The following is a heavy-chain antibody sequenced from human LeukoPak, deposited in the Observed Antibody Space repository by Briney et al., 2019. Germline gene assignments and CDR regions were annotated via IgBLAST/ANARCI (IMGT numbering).Heavy chain of an antibody. V-gene: IGHV3-7*01. D-gene: IGHD3-3*01. J-gene: IGHJ4*02. CDR3: ARERQNKDFWSGGDY. Sequence: GGSLRLSCAASGFTFSTYWMSWVRQAPGKGLEWVANIKQDGSEKYYVDSVKGRFTISRDNAKNPLYLQMNSLRAEDTAVYYCARERQNKDFWSGGDYWGQGTLVTVSS. CDR1: GFTFSTYW. CDR2: IKQDGSEK.